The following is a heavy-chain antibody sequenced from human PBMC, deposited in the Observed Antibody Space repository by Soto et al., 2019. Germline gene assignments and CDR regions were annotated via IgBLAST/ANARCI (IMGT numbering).Heavy chain of an antibody. CDR1: GYTFTGYY. V-gene: IGHV1-2*04. D-gene: IGHD6-6*01. Sequence: ASVKVSCKASGYTFTGYYMHWVRQAPGQGLEWMGWINPNSGGTNYAQKFQGWVTMTRDTSINTAYMELSRLRSDDTAVYYCARGDYGAARQWEGWWFDPWGQGTLVTVS. CDR3: ARGDYGAARQWEGWWFDP. CDR2: INPNSGGT. J-gene: IGHJ5*02.